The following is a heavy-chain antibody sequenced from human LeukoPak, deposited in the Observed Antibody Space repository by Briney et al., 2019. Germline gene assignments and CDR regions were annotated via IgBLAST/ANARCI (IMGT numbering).Heavy chain of an antibody. CDR3: AKESSRYSYGSPFDY. V-gene: IGHV3-48*01. Sequence: PGGSLRLSCAASGFTFSSYSMNWVRQAPGKGLEWVSYISSSSSTIYYADSVKGRFTISRDNAKNSLYLQMNSLRAEDTAVYYCAKESSRYSYGSPFDYWGQGTLVTVSS. D-gene: IGHD5-18*01. J-gene: IGHJ4*02. CDR1: GFTFSSYS. CDR2: ISSSSSTI.